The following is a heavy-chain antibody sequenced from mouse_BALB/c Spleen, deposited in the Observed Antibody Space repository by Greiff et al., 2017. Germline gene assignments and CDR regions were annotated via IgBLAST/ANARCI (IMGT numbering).Heavy chain of an antibody. J-gene: IGHJ2*01. Sequence: QVQLQQPGAELVKPGASVKLSCKASGYTFTSYWMHWVKQRPGQGLEWIGEINPSNGRTNYNEKFKSKATLTVDKSSSTAYMQLSSLTSEDSAVYYCRYGYDDDYWGQGTTLTVSS. V-gene: IGHV1S81*02. D-gene: IGHD2-2*01. CDR1: GYTFTSYW. CDR2: INPSNGRT. CDR3: RYGYDDDY.